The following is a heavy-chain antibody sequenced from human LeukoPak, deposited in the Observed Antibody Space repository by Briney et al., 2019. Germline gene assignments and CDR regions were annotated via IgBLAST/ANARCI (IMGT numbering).Heavy chain of an antibody. D-gene: IGHD7-27*01. Sequence: SETLSLTCTVSGGSISSSSHYWAWIRQPPGKGLEWIGIMYSSGSTSYNPSLKSRLTISVDTSRNQFSLRLSSVNAADTAVYFCARGFRGDNFDYWGQGTLVTVSS. CDR3: ARGFRGDNFDY. V-gene: IGHV4-39*01. CDR2: MYSSGST. J-gene: IGHJ4*02. CDR1: GGSISSSSHY.